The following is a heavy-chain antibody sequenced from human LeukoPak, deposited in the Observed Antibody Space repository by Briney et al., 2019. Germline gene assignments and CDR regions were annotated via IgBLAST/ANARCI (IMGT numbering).Heavy chain of an antibody. J-gene: IGHJ3*02. Sequence: GASVKVSCKASGYTFTSYGISWVRQAPGQGLEWMGWISAYNGNTNYAQKLQGRVTMTTDTSTSTAYMELRSLRSDDTAVYYCARVGITMIVGDAFDIWGQGIMVTVSS. CDR1: GYTFTSYG. D-gene: IGHD3-22*01. V-gene: IGHV1-18*01. CDR3: ARVGITMIVGDAFDI. CDR2: ISAYNGNT.